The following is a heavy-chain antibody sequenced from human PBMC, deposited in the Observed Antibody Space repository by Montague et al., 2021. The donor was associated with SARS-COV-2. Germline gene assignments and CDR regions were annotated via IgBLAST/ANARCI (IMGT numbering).Heavy chain of an antibody. V-gene: IGHV4-61*02. CDR3: ARVGVGTMVRGVIPAYYYYGMSV. CDR1: GGSISSGSYY. CDR2: IYTSGST. J-gene: IGHJ6*02. D-gene: IGHD3-10*01. Sequence: TLSLTCTVSGGSISSGSYYWSWIRQAAGKGLEWIGRIYTSGSTNYNPSLKSRVTISVDTSKNQFSLKRSTVTAADTAEYYCARVGVGTMVRGVIPAYYYYGMSVWGQGTTVTVSS.